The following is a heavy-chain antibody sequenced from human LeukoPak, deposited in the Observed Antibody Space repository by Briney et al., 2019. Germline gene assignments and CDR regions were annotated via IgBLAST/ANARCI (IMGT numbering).Heavy chain of an antibody. CDR2: INHSGRT. V-gene: IGHV4-34*01. CDR3: ARAYYSTSWFPH. Sequence: SETLSLTCAVSGVSLSGYYWGWIRQTPGKGLQWIGEINHSGRTNYNPSLKSRVTISADTSKNQFSLELRSVTAADTAVYYCARAYYSTSWFPHWGQGALVTVSS. D-gene: IGHD3-10*01. J-gene: IGHJ5*02. CDR1: GVSLSGYY.